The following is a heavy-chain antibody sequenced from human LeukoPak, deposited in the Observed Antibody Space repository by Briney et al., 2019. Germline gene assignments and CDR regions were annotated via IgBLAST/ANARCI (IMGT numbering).Heavy chain of an antibody. CDR2: IKSKTDGGTT. Sequence: GGSLRLSCAASGFTFRNAWMSWVRQAPGKGLEWVGRIKSKTDGGTTDYAAPVKGRFTISRDDSKNTLYLQMNSLKTEDTAVYYCTTGKYYYDSSGYAIWGQGTLVTVSS. D-gene: IGHD3-22*01. V-gene: IGHV3-15*01. CDR3: TTGKYYYDSSGYAI. J-gene: IGHJ4*02. CDR1: GFTFRNAW.